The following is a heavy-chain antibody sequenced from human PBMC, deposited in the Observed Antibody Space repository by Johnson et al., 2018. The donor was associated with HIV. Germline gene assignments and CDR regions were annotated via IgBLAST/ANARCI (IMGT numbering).Heavy chain of an antibody. J-gene: IGHJ3*02. CDR3: AKDLFLNCIGGSCYLTDAFDI. V-gene: IGHV3-30-3*01. CDR1: GFTFSSYA. CDR2: ISFDGSNK. Sequence: QVQLVESGGGVVQPGRSLRLSCAASGFTFSSYAMHWVRQAPGKGLEWVAVISFDGSNKYYADSVKGRFTISRDNSKNTLYLQMNSLRAEDTAVYYCAKDLFLNCIGGSCYLTDAFDIWGQGTMVTVSS. D-gene: IGHD2-15*01.